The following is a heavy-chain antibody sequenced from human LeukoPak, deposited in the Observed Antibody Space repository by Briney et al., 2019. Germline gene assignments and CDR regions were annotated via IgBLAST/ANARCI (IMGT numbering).Heavy chain of an antibody. D-gene: IGHD3-22*01. V-gene: IGHV4-4*07. CDR1: GGSISSYY. CDR2: IYTSGST. J-gene: IGHJ4*02. CDR3: ARGPGYDSSGYYYYFDY. Sequence: PSETLSLTCTASGGSISSYYWSWIRQPAGKGLEWIGRIYTSGSTNYNPSLKSRVTMSVDTSKNQLSLKLSSVTAADTAVYYCARGPGYDSSGYYYYFDYWGQGTLVTVSS.